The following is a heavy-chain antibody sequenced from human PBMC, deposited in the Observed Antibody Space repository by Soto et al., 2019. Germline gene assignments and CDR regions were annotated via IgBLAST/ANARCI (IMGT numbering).Heavy chain of an antibody. CDR1: GFTFGDYA. D-gene: IGHD2-8*01. V-gene: IGHV3-49*03. CDR3: TRVFILGYCTNGVCYLPYDAFDI. Sequence: PGGSLRLSCTASGFTFGDYAMSWFRQAPGKGLEWVGFIRSKAYGGTTEYAASVKGRFTISRDDSKSIAYLQMNSLKTEDTAVYYCTRVFILGYCTNGVCYLPYDAFDIWGQGTMVTVSS. J-gene: IGHJ3*02. CDR2: IRSKAYGGTT.